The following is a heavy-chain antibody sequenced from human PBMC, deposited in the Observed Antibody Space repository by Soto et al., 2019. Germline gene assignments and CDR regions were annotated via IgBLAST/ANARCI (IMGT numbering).Heavy chain of an antibody. Sequence: QLQLQESGPGLVKPSETLSLTCSVSDDSINSDKYYWGWIRQPPGKGLEWIGSIYYRGNAYYNPSLQTRVTISLDKSKSQFSLKLNSVTAPDSAVYFCARLEGLATISYYFDFWGPGALVTVSS. CDR3: ARLEGLATISYYFDF. CDR1: DDSINSDKYY. V-gene: IGHV4-39*01. J-gene: IGHJ4*02. D-gene: IGHD3-9*01. CDR2: IYYRGNA.